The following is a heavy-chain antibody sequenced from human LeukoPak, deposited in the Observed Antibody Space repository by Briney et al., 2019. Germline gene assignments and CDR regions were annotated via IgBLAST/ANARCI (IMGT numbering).Heavy chain of an antibody. V-gene: IGHV1-46*01. CDR1: GYTFTSYY. J-gene: IGHJ5*02. CDR3: ATGYCSSTSCSPNWFDP. D-gene: IGHD2-2*01. CDR2: INPSGGST. Sequence: ASVKVSCKASGYTFTSYYMHWVRQAPGQGLEWMGIINPSGGSTNYAQKFQGRVTITTDESTSTAYMELSSLRSEDTAVYYCATGYCSSTSCSPNWFDPWGQGTLVTVSS.